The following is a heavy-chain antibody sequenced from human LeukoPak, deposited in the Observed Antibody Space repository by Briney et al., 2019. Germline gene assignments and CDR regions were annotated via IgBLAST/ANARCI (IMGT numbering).Heavy chain of an antibody. Sequence: PSETLSLTCAVYGGSFSGYYWSWIRQPPGKGLEWIGEINHSGSTNYNPSLKSRVTISVDTSKNQFSLKLSSVTAADTAVYYCARGGGSGYYRGPQYFQHWGQGTLVTVSS. V-gene: IGHV4-34*01. CDR2: INHSGST. CDR3: ARGGGSGYYRGPQYFQH. CDR1: GGSFSGYY. D-gene: IGHD3-22*01. J-gene: IGHJ1*01.